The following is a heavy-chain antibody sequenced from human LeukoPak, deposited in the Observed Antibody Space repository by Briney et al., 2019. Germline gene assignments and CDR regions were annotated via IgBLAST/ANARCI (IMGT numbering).Heavy chain of an antibody. CDR1: GGTFSSYA. D-gene: IGHD1-26*01. V-gene: IGHV1-69*13. J-gene: IGHJ4*02. CDR3: ASGPGTPKGIDY. CDR2: IITIFGTA. Sequence: SVKVSCKASGGTFSSYAISWVRPAPGQGLEWMGGIITIFGTANYAQKFQGRVTITADESTSTAYMELSSLRSEDTAVYYCASGPGTPKGIDYWGQGTLVTVSS.